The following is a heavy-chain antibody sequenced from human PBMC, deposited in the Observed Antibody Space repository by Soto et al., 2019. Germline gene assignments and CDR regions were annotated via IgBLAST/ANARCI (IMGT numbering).Heavy chain of an antibody. CDR2: MYYSGNT. J-gene: IGHJ4*02. Sequence: SETLSLTCGVSGYSISSGYYWGWIRQPPGKGLEWIGSMYYSGNTYYNPSLKTRVTISVDTSKNQFSLKLNSVTAADTAVYYCARVDYGDYAGSFDYWGQGTLVTVSS. V-gene: IGHV4-38-2*01. CDR1: GYSISSGYY. D-gene: IGHD4-17*01. CDR3: ARVDYGDYAGSFDY.